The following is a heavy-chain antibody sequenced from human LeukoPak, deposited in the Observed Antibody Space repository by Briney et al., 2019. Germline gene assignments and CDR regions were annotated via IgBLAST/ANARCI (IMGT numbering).Heavy chain of an antibody. D-gene: IGHD3-22*01. CDR1: GFTFSSYA. Sequence: HTGASLRLSCAASGFTFSSYAMSWVRQAPGKGLEWVSAISGSGGSTYYADSVKGRFTISRDNSKNTLYLQMNSLGAEDTAVYYCAKRFITMIVVVAKEWGQGTLVTVSS. CDR3: AKRFITMIVVVAKE. CDR2: ISGSGGST. J-gene: IGHJ4*02. V-gene: IGHV3-23*01.